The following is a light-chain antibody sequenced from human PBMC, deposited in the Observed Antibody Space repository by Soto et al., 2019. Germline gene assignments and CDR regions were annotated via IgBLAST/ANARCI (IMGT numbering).Light chain of an antibody. J-gene: IGLJ1*01. CDR2: DVS. Sequence: QSALTQPASVSGSPGQSITISCTGTSSDVGGYIYVSWYRQHPGRAPKLMIYDVSNRPSGVSNRFSGSKSGNTASLTISGLQAEDEADYYCSSYTSSSTYVFGTGTKLTVL. V-gene: IGLV2-14*01. CDR1: SSDVGGYIY. CDR3: SSYTSSSTYV.